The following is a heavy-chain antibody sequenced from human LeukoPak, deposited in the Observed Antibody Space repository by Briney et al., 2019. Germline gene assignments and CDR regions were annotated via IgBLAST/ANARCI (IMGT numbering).Heavy chain of an antibody. D-gene: IGHD4-17*01. CDR1: GYTFTNYD. CDR2: MNPNSGNT. CDR3: ARQWGTVTTAYYYGLDV. J-gene: IGHJ6*02. V-gene: IGHV1-8*01. Sequence: GASVKVSCKASGYTFTNYDINWVRQATGQELKWMGWMNPNSGNTGYAQKFQGRVTMTRNTSISTAYMELSSLRSEDTAVYYCARQWGTVTTAYYYGLDVWGQGTTVTVSS.